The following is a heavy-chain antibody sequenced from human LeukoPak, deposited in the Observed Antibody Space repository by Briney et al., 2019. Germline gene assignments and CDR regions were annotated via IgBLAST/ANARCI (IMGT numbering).Heavy chain of an antibody. D-gene: IGHD2-2*01. J-gene: IGHJ4*02. V-gene: IGHV3-33*06. CDR2: IWYDGSHD. CDR3: AKEGDYCSSSGCHKRGIDY. Sequence: GGSLRLSCAASGFTVSNNYMSWVRQAPGKGLEWVAVIWYDGSHDTYTDSVKGRFTVSRDNFKNVLHLQMNSLRVEDTAVYYCAKEGDYCSSSGCHKRGIDYWGQGTLVTVSS. CDR1: GFTVSNNY.